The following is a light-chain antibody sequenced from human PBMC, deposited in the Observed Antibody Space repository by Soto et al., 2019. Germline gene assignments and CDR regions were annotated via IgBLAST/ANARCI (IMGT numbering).Light chain of an antibody. V-gene: IGLV2-18*02. CDR3: SSHTNISPL. CDR2: EVS. Sequence: QSALTQPPSVSGSPGQLVTISCTGTSSDVGSYDRVSWYQQPPGTAPKVIIYEVSNRPSGVPDRFSGSKSGNTASLTISGLQAEDEADYYCSSHTNISPLFGGGTKLTVL. J-gene: IGLJ2*01. CDR1: SSDVGSYDR.